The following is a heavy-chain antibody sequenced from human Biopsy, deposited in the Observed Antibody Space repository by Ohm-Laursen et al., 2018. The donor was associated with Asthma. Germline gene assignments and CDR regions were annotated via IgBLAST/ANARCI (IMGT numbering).Heavy chain of an antibody. CDR1: GGTFSNFA. D-gene: IGHD1-26*01. J-gene: IGHJ6*03. CDR2: IMTVFGTT. V-gene: IGHV1-69*01. Sequence: GSSVKVSCKAPGGTFSNFAISWVRQAPGQGLEWLGGIMTVFGTTNYAQKFQGRVTITADESTSTAYMEVTSLRSEDTAIYYCARCRVGYSGWGDGGGKKREEEGREGGGKG. CDR3: ARCRVGYSGWGDGGGKKREEEGREG.